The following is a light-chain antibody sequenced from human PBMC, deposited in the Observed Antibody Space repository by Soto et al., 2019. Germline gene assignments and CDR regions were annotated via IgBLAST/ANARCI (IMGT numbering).Light chain of an antibody. CDR3: QYYGSSSWT. J-gene: IGKJ1*01. V-gene: IGKV3-20*01. CDR2: SAC. Sequence: EIVLTQSPGTLSLSPGERVTLSCRASQSVSSNYLAWYQQKPGQAPRLLIYSACIRATGIPDRFSGSGSGTDFTLTISRLETEDFAVYYCQYYGSSSWTFGQGTKVEIK. CDR1: QSVSSNY.